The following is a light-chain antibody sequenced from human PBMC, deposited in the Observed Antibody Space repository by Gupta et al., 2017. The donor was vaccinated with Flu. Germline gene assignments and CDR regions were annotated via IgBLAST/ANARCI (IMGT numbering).Light chain of an antibody. V-gene: IGKV1D-16*01. CDR1: QDIRTW. Sequence: DIQMTQSPSSLSASVGDRVTITCRASQDIRTWLAWYQQKPEKAPKSLIYAASNLQSGVPSRFSGGGSGTDFTLTISSLQPEDCATYSFPLTFGGGTKVEIK. J-gene: IGKJ4*01. CDR2: AAS. CDR3: PLT.